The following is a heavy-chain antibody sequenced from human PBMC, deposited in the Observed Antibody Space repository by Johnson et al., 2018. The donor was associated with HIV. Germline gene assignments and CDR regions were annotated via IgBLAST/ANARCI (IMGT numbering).Heavy chain of an antibody. CDR2: IRFDGSIE. D-gene: IGHD3-22*01. V-gene: IGHV3-30*02. J-gene: IGHJ3*02. CDR3: AKTLGYDSSDYHDGFDS. Sequence: QVQLVESGGGVVQPGGSLRLSCEASGFTFSNYSMNWVRQAPGKGLEWVAFIRFDGSIEHHTDSVRGRVSISRDNSKNTMYLQMNSLRPEDTAVYYCAKTLGYDSSDYHDGFDSWGHGTMVTVSS. CDR1: GFTFSNYS.